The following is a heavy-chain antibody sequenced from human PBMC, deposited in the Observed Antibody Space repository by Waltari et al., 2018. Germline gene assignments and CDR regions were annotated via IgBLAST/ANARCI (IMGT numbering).Heavy chain of an antibody. J-gene: IGHJ6*03. Sequence: QVQLVQSGAEVKKPGSSVKVSCKASGGTFRSYAISWLRQAPGYGLEWMGGIIPIFGTANYAQKFQGRVTITTDESTSTAYMELSSLRSEDTAVYYCARVVGATDMNYYYYYYMDVWGKGTTVTVSS. V-gene: IGHV1-69*05. CDR1: GGTFRSYA. CDR3: ARVVGATDMNYYYYYYMDV. CDR2: IIPIFGTA. D-gene: IGHD1-26*01.